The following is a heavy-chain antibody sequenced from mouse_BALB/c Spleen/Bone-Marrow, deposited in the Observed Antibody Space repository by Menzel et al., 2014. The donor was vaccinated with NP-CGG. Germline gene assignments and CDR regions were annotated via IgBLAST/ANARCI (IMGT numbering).Heavy chain of an antibody. CDR1: GFTFSSYA. Sequence: EVMLVESGGGLVKPGGSLKLSCAASGFTFSSYAMSWVRQTPEKRLEWVATISSGGSYTYYPDSVKGRFTISRDNAKNALYLQRSSLRSEVPARYYCARFYYGNYVRYFDVWGAGTTVTVSS. V-gene: IGHV5-9-1*01. D-gene: IGHD2-1*01. J-gene: IGHJ1*01. CDR2: ISSGGSYT. CDR3: ARFYYGNYVRYFDV.